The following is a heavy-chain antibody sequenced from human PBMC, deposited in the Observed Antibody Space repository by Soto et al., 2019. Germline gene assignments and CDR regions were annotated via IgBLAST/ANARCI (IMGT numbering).Heavy chain of an antibody. V-gene: IGHV3-21*01. CDR2: ITSSSSYI. J-gene: IGHJ4*02. CDR3: VRARSTDSRPDY. D-gene: IGHD3-22*01. CDR1: GFTFSLYS. Sequence: GGSLRLSCAASGFTFSLYSMIWVRQAPGKGLEWVASITSSSSYIYYEDSLKGRFTISRGNAKNSLFLQLDSLRAEDTAVYFCVRARSTDSRPDYWGQGTLVTVSS.